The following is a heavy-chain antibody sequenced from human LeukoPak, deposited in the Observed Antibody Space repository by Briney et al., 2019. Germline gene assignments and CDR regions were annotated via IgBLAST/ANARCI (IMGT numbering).Heavy chain of an antibody. CDR3: ARGTGELDY. CDR1: GFTFSVYY. V-gene: IGHV3-11*01. CDR2: IGSTGSTI. Sequence: TGGSLRLSCAASGFTFSVYYMSWIRQAPGKGLEWVSYIGSTGSTIYYADSVKGRFTISRDNAKNSLYLQMNSLRAEDTAVYYCARGTGELDYWGQGTLVTVSS. J-gene: IGHJ4*02.